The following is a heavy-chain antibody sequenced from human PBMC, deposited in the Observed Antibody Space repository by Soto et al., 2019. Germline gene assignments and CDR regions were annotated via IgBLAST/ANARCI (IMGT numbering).Heavy chain of an antibody. CDR3: ARVSGSSGVAGDAFDI. J-gene: IGHJ3*02. CDR2: ITPFNGNT. D-gene: IGHD6-19*01. CDR1: GYTFTYRY. V-gene: IGHV1-45*02. Sequence: ASVKVSCKASGYTFTYRYLHWVRQAPGQALEWMGWITPFNGNTNYAQKFQDRVTITRDRSMSTAYMELSSLRSEDTAMYYCARVSGSSGVAGDAFDIWGQGTMVTVSS.